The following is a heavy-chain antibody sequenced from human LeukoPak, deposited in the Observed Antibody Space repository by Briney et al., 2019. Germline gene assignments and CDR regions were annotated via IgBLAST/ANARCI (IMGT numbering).Heavy chain of an antibody. J-gene: IGHJ5*02. Sequence: ASVRVSCKASGYTFTSYGISWVRQAPGQGLEWMGWISAYNGNTNYAQKLQGRVTMTTDTSTSTAYMELRSLRSDDTAVYYCARGQRVTIFGVVIISDWFDPWGQGTLVTVSS. CDR2: ISAYNGNT. CDR3: ARGQRVTIFGVVIISDWFDP. D-gene: IGHD3-3*01. CDR1: GYTFTSYG. V-gene: IGHV1-18*01.